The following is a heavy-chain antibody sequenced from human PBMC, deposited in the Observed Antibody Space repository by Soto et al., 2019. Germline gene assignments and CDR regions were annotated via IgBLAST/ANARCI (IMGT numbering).Heavy chain of an antibody. D-gene: IGHD2-2*01. V-gene: IGHV3-30*18. CDR1: GLNCISYG. CDR3: AKYGKVPAADSSGYYYYGMDV. J-gene: IGHJ6*02. Sequence: VGSHRHSSTASGLNCISYGMRWVRQATGKGLEWVAVISYDGSNKYYADSVKGRFAISRDNSKNTLYLQMNSLRAEDTAVYYCAKYGKVPAADSSGYYYYGMDVWGQGTTVTVSS. CDR2: ISYDGSNK.